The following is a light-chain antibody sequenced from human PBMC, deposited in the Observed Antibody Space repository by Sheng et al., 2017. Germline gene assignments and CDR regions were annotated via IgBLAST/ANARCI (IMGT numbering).Light chain of an antibody. V-gene: IGLV2-14*03. J-gene: IGLJ3*02. CDR2: DVS. CDR3: SSYTSSTTRV. Sequence: QSALTQPASVSGSPGQSITISCTGTSSDVGGYNYVSWYQQHPGKAPKLMIYDVSNRPSGVSNRFSGSKSGNTASLTISGLQAEDEADYYCSSYTSSTTRVFGGGTKADRP. CDR1: SSDVGGYNY.